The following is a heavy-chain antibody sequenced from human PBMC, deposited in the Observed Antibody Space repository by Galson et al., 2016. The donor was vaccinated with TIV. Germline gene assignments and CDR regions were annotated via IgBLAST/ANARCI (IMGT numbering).Heavy chain of an antibody. D-gene: IGHD2-15*01. Sequence: QSGAEVTKPGESLKISCKGSGYSFARYWIGWVRQMPGKGLECMGVIYPGDSDTRYSPTFQGQVTISADKSLSPAYLQWSSLKASDTAMYYCAREPRSGNYFDYWGQGALVTVSS. J-gene: IGHJ4*02. CDR2: IYPGDSDT. V-gene: IGHV5-51*03. CDR3: AREPRSGNYFDY. CDR1: GYSFARYW.